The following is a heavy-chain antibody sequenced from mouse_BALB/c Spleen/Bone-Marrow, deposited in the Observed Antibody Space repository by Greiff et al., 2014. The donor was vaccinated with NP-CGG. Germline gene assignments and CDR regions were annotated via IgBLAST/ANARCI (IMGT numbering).Heavy chain of an antibody. J-gene: IGHJ4*01. V-gene: IGHV5-6-5*01. Sequence: DVKLQESGGGLVKPGESLKFSCAASGITVSSYTMSWVRQTPEKRLEWVASITGGGTTYYPDSVKGRFTISRDNARNILYLQVSSLRSEDTAIYYCARHYGYVDAMDYWGQGTSVTVSS. CDR1: GITVSSYT. CDR2: ITGGGTT. D-gene: IGHD1-2*01. CDR3: ARHYGYVDAMDY.